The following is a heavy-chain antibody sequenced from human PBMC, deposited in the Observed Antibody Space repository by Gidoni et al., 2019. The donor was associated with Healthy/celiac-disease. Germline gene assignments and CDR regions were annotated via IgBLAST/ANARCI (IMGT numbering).Heavy chain of an antibody. J-gene: IGHJ4*02. V-gene: IGHV4-59*08. Sequence: QVQLQESGPGLVKPSETLSLTCTVSGGSISSYYWRWIRQPPGKGLEWIGYIYYSGSTNYNPSLKSRVTISVDTSKNQFSLKLSSVTAADTAVYYCARLELGYCSGGSCYPGWVDYWGQGTLVTVSS. D-gene: IGHD2-15*01. CDR1: GGSISSYY. CDR2: IYYSGST. CDR3: ARLELGYCSGGSCYPGWVDY.